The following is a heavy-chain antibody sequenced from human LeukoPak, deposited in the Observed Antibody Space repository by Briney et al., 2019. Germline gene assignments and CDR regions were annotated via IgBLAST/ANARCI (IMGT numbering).Heavy chain of an antibody. D-gene: IGHD4-17*01. Sequence: GGSLRLSCAASGFTFSSYWMHWVRQAPGKGLVWVSRINSDGSSTSYADSVKGRFTISRDNAKNTLYLQINSLRAEDTAVYYCARRMTTVTTFDYWGQGTLVTVSS. CDR3: ARRMTTVTTFDY. CDR1: GFTFSSYW. V-gene: IGHV3-74*01. J-gene: IGHJ4*02. CDR2: INSDGSST.